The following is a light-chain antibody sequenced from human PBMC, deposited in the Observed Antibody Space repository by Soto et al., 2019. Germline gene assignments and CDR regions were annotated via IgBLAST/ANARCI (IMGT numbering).Light chain of an antibody. J-gene: IGKJ2*01. V-gene: IGKV1-39*01. CDR1: QSISNN. CDR2: AAS. CDR3: QQSYSAPYT. Sequence: DIQMTQSPSSLSASERDRVTITCRASQSISNNLNWYQQKPGKAPKLLIYAASSLQSGVPSRFSGSGSGTDFTLTISSLQPEDFATYYCQQSYSAPYTFGQGTKVEIK.